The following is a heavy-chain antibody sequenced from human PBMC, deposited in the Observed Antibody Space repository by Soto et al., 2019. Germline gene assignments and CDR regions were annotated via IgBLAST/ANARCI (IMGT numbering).Heavy chain of an antibody. J-gene: IGHJ6*04. V-gene: IGHV3-33*01. D-gene: IGHD6-25*01. CDR1: GFTFSSYG. Sequence: GGSLRLSCAASGFTFSSYGMHWVRQAPGKGLEWVAVIWYDGSNKYYADSVKGRFTISRDNSKNTLYLQMNSLRAEDTAVYYCARDQRRRSLSLKDVWGKGTTVTVSS. CDR2: IWYDGSNK. CDR3: ARDQRRRSLSLKDV.